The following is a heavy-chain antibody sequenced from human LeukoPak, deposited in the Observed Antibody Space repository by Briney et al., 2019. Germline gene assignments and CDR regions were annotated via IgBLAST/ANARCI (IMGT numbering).Heavy chain of an antibody. V-gene: IGHV3-21*01. CDR2: ISSSSSYI. CDR3: ARDSGYDYVWGSYRLDY. Sequence: NPGGSLRLSCATSGFTFSNAWMNWVRQAPGKGLEWVSSISSSSSYIYYADSVKGRFTISRDNAKNSLYLQMNSLRAEDTAVYYCARDSGYDYVWGSYRLDYWGQGTLVTVSS. CDR1: GFTFSNAW. D-gene: IGHD3-16*02. J-gene: IGHJ4*02.